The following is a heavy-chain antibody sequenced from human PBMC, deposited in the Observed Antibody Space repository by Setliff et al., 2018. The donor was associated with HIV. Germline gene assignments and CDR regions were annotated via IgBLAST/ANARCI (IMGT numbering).Heavy chain of an antibody. V-gene: IGHV3-53*01. CDR3: ARATKTPYSSSWSIPGAFDI. D-gene: IGHD6-13*01. Sequence: GESLKISCAASGFTVSSNYMSWVRQAPGKGLVWVSLIYSGGSTYYADSVKGRFTISRDNSKNTLYLQMNSLRPEDTAVYYCARATKTPYSSSWSIPGAFDIWGQGTMVTVS. J-gene: IGHJ3*02. CDR1: GFTVSSNY. CDR2: IYSGGST.